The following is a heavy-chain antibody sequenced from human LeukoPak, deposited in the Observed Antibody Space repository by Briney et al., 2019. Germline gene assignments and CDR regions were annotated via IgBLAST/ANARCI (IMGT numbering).Heavy chain of an antibody. CDR3: ARGVTLTTRPEIWAGDY. CDR2: INPSGGSR. CDR1: GYSLTSYY. D-gene: IGHD6-6*01. Sequence: ASVKVSCKASGYSLTSYYIHWVRQAPGQGLEWVGIINPSGGSRTYAQKFQGRVTMTRDTSTSTVYMELSSLRSEDTAVYYCARGVTLTTRPEIWAGDYWGQGTLVTVPS. V-gene: IGHV1-46*01. J-gene: IGHJ4*02.